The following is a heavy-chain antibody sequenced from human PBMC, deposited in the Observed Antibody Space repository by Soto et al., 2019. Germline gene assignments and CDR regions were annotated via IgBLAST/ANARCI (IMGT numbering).Heavy chain of an antibody. V-gene: IGHV4-34*01. Sequence: LSLTCAVYGGSFSGYYWSWVRQPPGKGLEWIGEINHSGSTNYNPSLKSRVTISVDTSKNQFSLKLSSVTAADTAVYYCARVPAAKNYYYGMDVWGQGTTVTVSS. CDR3: ARVPAAKNYYYGMDV. CDR2: INHSGST. CDR1: GGSFSGYY. D-gene: IGHD2-2*01. J-gene: IGHJ6*02.